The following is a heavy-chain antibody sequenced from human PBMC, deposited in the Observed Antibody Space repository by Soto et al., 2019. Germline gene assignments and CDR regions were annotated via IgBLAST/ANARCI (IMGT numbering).Heavy chain of an antibody. J-gene: IGHJ1*01. CDR2: ISGSGGST. D-gene: IGHD6-19*01. V-gene: IGHV3-23*01. CDR1: GFTFRSYA. CDR3: AKKVAGSEPFQH. Sequence: GGSLRLCCAASGFTFRSYAMSRVRQAPGKGLEWVSAISGSGGSTYYADSVKGRFTISRDNSKNTLFLQMNSLRAEDTAVYYCAKKVAGSEPFQHWGQGTLVTVSS.